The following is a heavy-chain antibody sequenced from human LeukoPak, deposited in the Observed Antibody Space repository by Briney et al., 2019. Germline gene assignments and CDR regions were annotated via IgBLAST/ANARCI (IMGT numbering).Heavy chain of an antibody. V-gene: IGHV4-4*07. CDR1: GASISSYY. CDR3: ARERGGSGSYGNFDY. J-gene: IGHJ4*02. Sequence: PSETLSLTCTVSGASISSYYWTWIRQPAGEGLEWIGRIYTSGSTNYNPSLKSRVTMSVDTSKNQFSLKLSSVTAADTAVYYCARERGGSGSYGNFDYWGQGTLVTVSS. D-gene: IGHD1-26*01. CDR2: IYTSGST.